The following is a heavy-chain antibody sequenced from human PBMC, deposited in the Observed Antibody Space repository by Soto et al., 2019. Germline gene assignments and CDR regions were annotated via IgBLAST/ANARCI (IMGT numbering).Heavy chain of an antibody. Sequence: ASVKVSCKASGYTFTSYDINWVRQATGQGLEWMGWMNPNSGNTGYAQKFQGRVTMTRNTSISTAYMELSSLRSEDTAVYYCARVSRLRFLEWLLEDYYYGMDVWGQGTTVTVSS. J-gene: IGHJ6*02. CDR3: ARVSRLRFLEWLLEDYYYGMDV. CDR1: GYTFTSYD. CDR2: MNPNSGNT. V-gene: IGHV1-8*01. D-gene: IGHD3-3*01.